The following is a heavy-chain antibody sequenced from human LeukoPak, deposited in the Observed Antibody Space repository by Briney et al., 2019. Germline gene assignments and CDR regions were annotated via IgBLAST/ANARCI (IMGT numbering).Heavy chain of an antibody. CDR2: IYYSGST. J-gene: IGHJ5*02. D-gene: IGHD5-18*01. Sequence: PSETLSLTCAVSGGSINSGGYSWSWIRQPPGKGLEWIGFIYYSGSTYYNPSLKSRFTISLDTSKNQFSLKLSSVTAADTAVYYCARFYRYSYGPFLLNWFDPWGQGTLVTVSS. CDR1: GGSINSGGYS. CDR3: ARFYRYSYGPFLLNWFDP. V-gene: IGHV4-30-4*07.